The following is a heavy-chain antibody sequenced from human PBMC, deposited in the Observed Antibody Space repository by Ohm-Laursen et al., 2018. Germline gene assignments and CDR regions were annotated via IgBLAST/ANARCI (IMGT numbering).Heavy chain of an antibody. J-gene: IGHJ5*02. CDR3: GRAVRNQLLTDP. CDR1: GYTFTSYD. D-gene: IGHD1-7*01. CDR2: LNPVSGNS. Sequence: SSVKVSCKVSGYTFTSYDITWVRQASGQGPEWIGWLNPVSGNSNFGQKFRGRVTVTSDTSISTAYMELSGLTSDDTATYYCGRAVRNQLLTDPWGQGTLVTVTS. V-gene: IGHV1-8*01.